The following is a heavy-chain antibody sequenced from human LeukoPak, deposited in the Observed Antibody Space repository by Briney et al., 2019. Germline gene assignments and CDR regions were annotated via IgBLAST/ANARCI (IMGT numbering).Heavy chain of an antibody. D-gene: IGHD3-10*01. CDR3: ARGRYGSGSYSFDY. CDR1: GGSISSYY. Sequence: SETLSLTCTVSGGSISSYYWSWIRQPAGKGLEWIGRIYTSGSTNYNPSLKSRVTMSVDTSKNQFSLKLSSVTAADTAVYYCARGRYGSGSYSFDYWGRGTLVTVSS. J-gene: IGHJ4*02. CDR2: IYTSGST. V-gene: IGHV4-4*07.